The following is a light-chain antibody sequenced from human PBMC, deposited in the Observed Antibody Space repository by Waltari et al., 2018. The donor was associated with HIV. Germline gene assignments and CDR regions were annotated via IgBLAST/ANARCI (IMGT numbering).Light chain of an antibody. CDR3: SSYVTGGSLL. Sequence: QSALTQPASVSGSPGQSVTISCIGSDIDIGIYDYISWYHHPPNRVPRLVVFNANSRPSGSPFRFAGSKSGNTASLTISGLQADDEGVYYCSSYVTGGSLLFGGGTQVTVL. J-gene: IGLJ3*02. CDR1: DIDIGIYDY. CDR2: NAN. V-gene: IGLV2-14*01.